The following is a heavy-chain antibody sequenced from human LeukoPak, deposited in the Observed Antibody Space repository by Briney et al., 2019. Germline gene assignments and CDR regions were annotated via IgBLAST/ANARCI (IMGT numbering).Heavy chain of an antibody. Sequence: PSQTLSLTCTVSGGSISSGDYYWSWIRQPPGKGLEWIGYIYYSGSTYYNPSLKSRVTISVDASKNQFSLKLSSVTAADTAVYYCARDGPIWGFDYWGQGTLVTVSS. CDR2: IYYSGST. J-gene: IGHJ4*02. CDR3: ARDGPIWGFDY. V-gene: IGHV4-30-4*08. CDR1: GGSISSGDYY. D-gene: IGHD3-16*01.